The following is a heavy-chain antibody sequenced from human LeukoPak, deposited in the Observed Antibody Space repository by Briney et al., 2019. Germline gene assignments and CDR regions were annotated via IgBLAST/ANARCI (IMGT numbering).Heavy chain of an antibody. CDR2: INHSGST. CDR3: ARYSPYSSGCPGPCDAFDI. Sequence: PSETLSLTCAVYGGSFSGYYWSWIRQPPGKGLEWIGEINHSGSTNYDPSLKSRVTISVDTSKNQFSLKLSSVTAAGTAVYYCARYSPYSSGCPGPCDAFDIWGQGTMVTVSS. V-gene: IGHV4-34*01. J-gene: IGHJ3*02. D-gene: IGHD6-19*01. CDR1: GGSFSGYY.